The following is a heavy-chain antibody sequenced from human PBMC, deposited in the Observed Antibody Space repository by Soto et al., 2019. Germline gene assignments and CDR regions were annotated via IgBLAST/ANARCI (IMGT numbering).Heavy chain of an antibody. Sequence: GESLKISCKGSGYSFTSYLISWVRQMPGKGLEWMGRIDPSDSYTNYSPSFQGHVTISADKSISTAYLQWSSLKASDTAMYYCARLDRQMDSSGYYRTFDYWGQGTLVTSPQ. CDR1: GYSFTSYL. J-gene: IGHJ4*02. D-gene: IGHD3-22*01. CDR3: ARLDRQMDSSGYYRTFDY. V-gene: IGHV5-10-1*01. CDR2: IDPSDSYT.